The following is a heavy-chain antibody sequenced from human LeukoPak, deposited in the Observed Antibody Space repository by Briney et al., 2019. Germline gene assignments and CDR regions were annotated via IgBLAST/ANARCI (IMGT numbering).Heavy chain of an antibody. J-gene: IGHJ4*02. D-gene: IGHD3-22*01. Sequence: SVKVSCTASGGTFSSYAISWVRQAPGQGLEWMGGIIPIFGTANYAQKFQGRVTITADESTSTAYMELSSLRSEDTAVYYCARGKRIWYDSSGYYPFDYWGQGTLVTVSS. CDR1: GGTFSSYA. CDR2: IIPIFGTA. CDR3: ARGKRIWYDSSGYYPFDY. V-gene: IGHV1-69*13.